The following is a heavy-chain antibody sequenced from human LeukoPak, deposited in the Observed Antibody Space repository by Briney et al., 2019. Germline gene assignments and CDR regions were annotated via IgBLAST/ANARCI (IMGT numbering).Heavy chain of an antibody. CDR1: GGTFSSYT. CDR2: IIPILGIA. CDR3: ARAVGATMPHFDY. Sequence: SVKVSCKASGGTFSSYTISWVRQAPGQGLEWMGRIIPILGIANYVQKFQGRVTITADKSTSTAYMELSSLRSEDTAVYYCARAVGATMPHFDYWGQGTLVTVSS. V-gene: IGHV1-69*02. D-gene: IGHD1-26*01. J-gene: IGHJ4*02.